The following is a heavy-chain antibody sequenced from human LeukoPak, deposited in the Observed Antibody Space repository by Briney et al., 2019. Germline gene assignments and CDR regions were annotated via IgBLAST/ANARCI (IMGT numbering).Heavy chain of an antibody. J-gene: IGHJ6*02. CDR1: GFTFSSYS. Sequence: GGSLRLSCAASGFTFSSYSMNWVRQAPGKGLEWVSYISSSSSTIYYADSVKGRFTISRDNAKNSLYVQMNSLRDEDTAVYYCARGPNSGVDVWGQGTTVTVSS. D-gene: IGHD3-10*01. CDR3: ARGPNSGVDV. V-gene: IGHV3-48*02. CDR2: ISSSSSTI.